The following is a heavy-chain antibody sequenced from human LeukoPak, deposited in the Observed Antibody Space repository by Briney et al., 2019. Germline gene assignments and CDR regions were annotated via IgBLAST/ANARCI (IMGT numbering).Heavy chain of an antibody. CDR3: ARRTDSGSWYFDL. CDR2: IYYSGST. Sequence: SETLSLTCTVSGGPTSKYYWLWLRQPPGMGLTGIGNIYYSGSTNYNPSLKSRVTISVETSKNQFSLKLSSVTAADTAVYYCARRTDSGSWYFDLWGRGTLVTVSS. CDR1: GGPTSKYY. V-gene: IGHV4-59*01. J-gene: IGHJ2*01. D-gene: IGHD6-6*01.